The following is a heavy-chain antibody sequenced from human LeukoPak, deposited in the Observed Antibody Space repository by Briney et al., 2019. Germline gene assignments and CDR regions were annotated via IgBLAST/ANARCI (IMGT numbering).Heavy chain of an antibody. Sequence: VSVKVSCKASGYTFTAYYIHWVRQAPGQGLEWMGIINPSGGSTNYAQKFQGRVTMIRDTSTSTIYMEVSSLRSEDTAVYYCATSFRAVNWFDPWGQGTLVTVSS. D-gene: IGHD3-10*01. J-gene: IGHJ5*02. CDR3: ATSFRAVNWFDP. CDR1: GYTFTAYY. CDR2: INPSGGST. V-gene: IGHV1-46*01.